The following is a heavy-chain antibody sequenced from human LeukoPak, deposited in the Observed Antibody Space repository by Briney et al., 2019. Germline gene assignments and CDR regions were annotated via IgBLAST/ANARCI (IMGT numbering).Heavy chain of an antibody. CDR3: ARGHYYDSSGYPGAFDI. J-gene: IGHJ3*02. V-gene: IGHV3-9*01. Sequence: GRSLRLSCAASGFTFDDYAMHWVRQAPGKGLEWVSSISWNSGSIGYADSVKGRFTISRDNAKTSLYLEMNSLRTEDTALYYCARGHYYDSSGYPGAFDIWGQGTMVTVSS. CDR1: GFTFDDYA. D-gene: IGHD3-22*01. CDR2: ISWNSGSI.